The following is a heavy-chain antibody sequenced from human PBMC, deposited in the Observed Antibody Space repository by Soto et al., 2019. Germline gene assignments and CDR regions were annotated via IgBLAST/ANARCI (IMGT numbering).Heavy chain of an antibody. CDR3: AREGDGYITN. Sequence: PSETLSLTCAVSGGSISSGGYFWSWIRQPPGKGLEWIGYIYHSGSTYYNPSLKSRVTISVDRSKNQFSLKLSSVTAADTAVYYCAREGDGYITNWGQGTLVTVSS. CDR1: GGSISSGGYF. J-gene: IGHJ4*02. V-gene: IGHV4-30-2*01. CDR2: IYHSGST. D-gene: IGHD5-12*01.